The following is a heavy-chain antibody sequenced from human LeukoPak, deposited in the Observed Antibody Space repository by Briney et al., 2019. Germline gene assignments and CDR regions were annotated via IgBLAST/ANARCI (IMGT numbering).Heavy chain of an antibody. J-gene: IGHJ4*02. CDR1: GGPISSYY. D-gene: IGHD5-24*01. CDR3: ATLGDGAFDY. Sequence: SETLSLTCTVSGGPISSYYWSWIRQPPGKGLEWIGHIYYSGSTHYNPSLKSRVTISINTSENQFSLKLISVTAADTAVYYCATLGDGAFDYWGQGTLVTVSS. V-gene: IGHV4-59*01. CDR2: IYYSGST.